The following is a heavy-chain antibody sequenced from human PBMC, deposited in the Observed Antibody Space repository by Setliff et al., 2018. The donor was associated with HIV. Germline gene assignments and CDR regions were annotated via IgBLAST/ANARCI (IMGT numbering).Heavy chain of an antibody. Sequence: PSETLRLSCAASGFTFDDYGMSWVRQAPGKGLAWVSGINWNGGSTGYADSVKGRFTISRDNAKNSLYLQMNSLRAEDTALYHCARVQGYYGMDVWGQGTTVTVSS. CDR3: ARVQGYYGMDV. J-gene: IGHJ6*02. V-gene: IGHV3-20*01. CDR2: INWNGGST. CDR1: GFTFDDYG.